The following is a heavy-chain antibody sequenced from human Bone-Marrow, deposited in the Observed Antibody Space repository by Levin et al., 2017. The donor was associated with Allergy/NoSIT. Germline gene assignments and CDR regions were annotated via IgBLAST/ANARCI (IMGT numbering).Heavy chain of an antibody. V-gene: IGHV3-7*01. CDR1: GFTFSSYW. Sequence: QTGGSLRLSCAASGFTFSSYWMSWVRQAPGKGLEWVANIKQDGSEKYYVDSVKGRFTISRDNAKNSLYLQMNSLRAEDTAVYYCARYNIDYDSSGYYWPRFDYWGQGTLVTVSS. J-gene: IGHJ4*02. D-gene: IGHD3-22*01. CDR2: IKQDGSEK. CDR3: ARYNIDYDSSGYYWPRFDY.